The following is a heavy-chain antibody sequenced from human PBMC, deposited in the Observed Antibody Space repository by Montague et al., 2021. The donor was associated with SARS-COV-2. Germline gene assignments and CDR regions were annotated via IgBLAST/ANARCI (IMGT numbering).Heavy chain of an antibody. V-gene: IGHV3-30-3*01. CDR1: GFTFSSYA. CDR3: ARAGLLGWFTTMFDY. Sequence: SLRLSCAASGFTFSSYAMHWVRQAPGKGLEWVALISYDGINKYYADSVEGRFTIARDNSKNTLYLQMSSLKPEDTAVYYCARAGLLGWFTTMFDYWGQGTLVTVSS. D-gene: IGHD3/OR15-3a*01. J-gene: IGHJ4*02. CDR2: ISYDGINK.